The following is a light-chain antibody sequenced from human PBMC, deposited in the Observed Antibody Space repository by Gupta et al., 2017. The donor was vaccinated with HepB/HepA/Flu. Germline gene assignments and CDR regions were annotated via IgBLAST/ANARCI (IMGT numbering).Light chain of an antibody. CDR2: AAF. Sequence: IQLTQASSSLSASEGDRVTISCRGHQTNSSYLNWYQQKPGKAPSLLIYAAFTLHSGVPSRFSGSRSGTDFTLTISSLEPEDFATYYCQQTCTSVRTFGEGTKVEIK. J-gene: IGKJ2*01. CDR1: QTNSSY. CDR3: QQTCTSVRT. V-gene: IGKV1-39*01.